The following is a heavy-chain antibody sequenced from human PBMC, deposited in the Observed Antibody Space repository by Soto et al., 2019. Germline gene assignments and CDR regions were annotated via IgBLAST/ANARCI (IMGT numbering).Heavy chain of an antibody. D-gene: IGHD2-15*01. J-gene: IGHJ6*02. Sequence: QVHLVQSGAAVKKPGASVKVSCKASGYTFENYYVHWVRQAPGQGLEWLAMIDPTGGRTTCAQKFQDRVTVTSDTSTSTVYLELSSLRSNDTALYYCARELQFPHQETGMDVWGQGTTVTVSS. CDR2: IDPTGGRT. CDR3: ARELQFPHQETGMDV. V-gene: IGHV1-46*02. CDR1: GYTFENYY.